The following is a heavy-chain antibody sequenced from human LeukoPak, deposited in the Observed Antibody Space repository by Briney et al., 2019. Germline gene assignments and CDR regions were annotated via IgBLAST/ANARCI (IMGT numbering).Heavy chain of an antibody. CDR3: AKGSLLYYYYMDV. CDR2: ISGSGGST. Sequence: GSLRLSCTASGFTFSSYALSWVRQAPGKGLEWVSAISGSGGSTYYADSMRGRFTISTDNSKNTLYLQMNSLRAEDTAVYYCAKGSLLYYYYMDVWGKGTTVTVSS. CDR1: GFTFSSYA. J-gene: IGHJ6*03. V-gene: IGHV3-23*01.